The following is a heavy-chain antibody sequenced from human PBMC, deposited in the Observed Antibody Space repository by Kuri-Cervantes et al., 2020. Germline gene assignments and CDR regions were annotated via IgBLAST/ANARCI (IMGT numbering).Heavy chain of an antibody. J-gene: IGHJ5*01. CDR3: ARQVAPLSWSDS. CDR2: IYHTGNA. D-gene: IGHD1-14*01. CDR1: GDSIVSSYS. V-gene: IGHV4-4*02. Sequence: SETLSLTCAVSGDSIVSSYSWTWVRLSPGKGLEWLGEIYHTGNAHYNPSLRSRVAILVVTSKNHFSLRLNSVTAADSAVYYCARQVAPLSWSDSWGQGIQVTVSS.